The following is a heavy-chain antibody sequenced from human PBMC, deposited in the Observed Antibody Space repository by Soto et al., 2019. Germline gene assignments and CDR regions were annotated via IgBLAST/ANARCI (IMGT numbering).Heavy chain of an antibody. J-gene: IGHJ4*02. CDR1: GGSISSGGYY. Sequence: SETLSLTCTVSGGSISSGGYYWSWIRQHPGKVLEWIVYIYYSGSTYYNPSLKSRVTISLDTSNNQFSLKLSSVTSADTAVYYCARTGLWFGGRGLYFDYWGQGTLVTVSP. CDR3: ARTGLWFGGRGLYFDY. D-gene: IGHD3-10*01. V-gene: IGHV4-31*03. CDR2: IYYSGST.